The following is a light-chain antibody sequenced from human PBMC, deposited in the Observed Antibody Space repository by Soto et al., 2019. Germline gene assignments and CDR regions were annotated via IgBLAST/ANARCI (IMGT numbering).Light chain of an antibody. V-gene: IGKV3-15*01. J-gene: IGKJ2*01. CDR3: QQSHNWPLT. Sequence: EIVMTQSPATLSVSPGASATLAGRASQSISSELAWYQQKPGQPPRLLIYGASTRATGVPARFTGSGSGSDFTLTISGLQSEDFAVYYCQQSHNWPLTFGQGTRLEI. CDR1: QSISSE. CDR2: GAS.